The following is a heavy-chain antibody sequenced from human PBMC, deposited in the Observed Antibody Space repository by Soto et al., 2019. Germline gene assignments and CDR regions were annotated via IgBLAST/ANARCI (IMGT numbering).Heavy chain of an antibody. Sequence: GGSLRLSCAASGFTFSSYGMHWVRQAPGKGLEWVAVISYDGSNKYYADSVKGRFTISRDNSKNTLYLQMNSLRAEDTAVYYCAKGGSSRHYYYGMDVWGQGTTVTVSS. CDR1: GFTFSSYG. CDR2: ISYDGSNK. CDR3: AKGGSSRHYYYGMDV. J-gene: IGHJ6*02. V-gene: IGHV3-30*18. D-gene: IGHD6-6*01.